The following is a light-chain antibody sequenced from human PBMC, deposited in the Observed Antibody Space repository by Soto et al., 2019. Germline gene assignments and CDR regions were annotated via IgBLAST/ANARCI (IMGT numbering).Light chain of an antibody. CDR1: RSDVGGYKY. CDR2: EVT. CDR3: GSYTSDNMCVV. Sequence: QSALTQPASVSGSPGQSITISCTGTRSDVGGYKYVSWYQQHPGKAPKLIIYEVTNRPSGVSNRFSGSKSGNTASLSISGLQAEDEADYYCGSYTSDNMCVVFGGGTKVTVL. V-gene: IGLV2-14*01. J-gene: IGLJ2*01.